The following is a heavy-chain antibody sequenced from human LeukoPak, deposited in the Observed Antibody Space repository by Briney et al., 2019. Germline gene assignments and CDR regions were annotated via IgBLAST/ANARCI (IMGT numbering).Heavy chain of an antibody. CDR1: GFTFSNYW. D-gene: IGHD6-13*01. CDR2: IKHDGSDQ. J-gene: IGHJ5*02. CDR3: ARGIATGIDFFDP. Sequence: QPGGSLRLSCAASGFTFSNYWLTWVRQAPGKGLEWVANIKHDGSDQYYLDSVKGRFTISRDNAKNSLYLQMNSLRAEDTAVYYCARGIATGIDFFDPWGQGTLVTVSS. V-gene: IGHV3-7*01.